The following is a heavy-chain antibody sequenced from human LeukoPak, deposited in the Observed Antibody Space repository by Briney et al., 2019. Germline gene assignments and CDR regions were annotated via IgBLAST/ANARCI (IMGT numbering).Heavy chain of an antibody. CDR1: GGSISSSSYY. Sequence: SETLCLTCTVSGGSISSSSYYWGWIRQPPGKGLEWIGSIYYSGSTYYNPSLKSRVTISVDTSKNQFSLKLSSVTAADTAVYYCARERQRWLQTDAFDIWGQGTMVTVSS. CDR3: ARERQRWLQTDAFDI. CDR2: IYYSGST. V-gene: IGHV4-39*07. J-gene: IGHJ3*02. D-gene: IGHD5-24*01.